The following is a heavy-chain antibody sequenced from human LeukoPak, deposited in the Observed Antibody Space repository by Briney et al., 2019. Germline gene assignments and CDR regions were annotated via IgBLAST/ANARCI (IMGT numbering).Heavy chain of an antibody. V-gene: IGHV3-30*02. J-gene: IGHJ4*02. Sequence: GGSLRLSCAASGFTFSSYGIHWVRQAPGKGLEWVTFIRFDGSTKYYSDSAKGRFTISRDNSKNTVYLQMNSLRPDDTAIYYCAKVLDILTADYFRPDVYYFDYWGRGTQVTVSS. CDR2: IRFDGSTK. CDR1: GFTFSSYG. CDR3: AKVLDILTADYFRPDVYYFDY. D-gene: IGHD3-9*01.